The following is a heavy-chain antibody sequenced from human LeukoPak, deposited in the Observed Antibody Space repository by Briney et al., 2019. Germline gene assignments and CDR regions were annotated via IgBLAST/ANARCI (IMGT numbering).Heavy chain of an antibody. CDR3: AKDPNSSSWYTWGNWFDP. CDR1: GFTFDDYA. D-gene: IGHD6-13*01. J-gene: IGHJ5*02. CDR2: ISWNSGSI. Sequence: GRSLRLSCAASGFTFDDYAMHWVRQAPGKGLEWVSGISWNSGSIGYADSVKGRFTISRDSAKNSLYLQMNSLRAEDTAVYYCAKDPNSSSWYTWGNWFDPWGQGTLVTVSS. V-gene: IGHV3-9*01.